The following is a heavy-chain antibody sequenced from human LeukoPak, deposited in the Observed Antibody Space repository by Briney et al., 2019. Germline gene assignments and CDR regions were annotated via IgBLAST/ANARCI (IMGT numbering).Heavy chain of an antibody. D-gene: IGHD5-24*01. CDR3: ARRWPGGKRPNDY. V-gene: IGHV4-34*01. CDR2: INHSGST. Sequence: PSETLSLTCTVSGGSISSYYWSWIRQPPGKGLEWIGEINHSGSTNYNPSLKSRVTISVDTSKNQFSLKLSSVTAADTAVYYCARRWPGGKRPNDYWGQGTLVTVSS. CDR1: GGSISSYY. J-gene: IGHJ4*02.